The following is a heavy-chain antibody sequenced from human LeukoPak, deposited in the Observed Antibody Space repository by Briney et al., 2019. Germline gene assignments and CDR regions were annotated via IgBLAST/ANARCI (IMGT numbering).Heavy chain of an antibody. Sequence: AGGSLRLSCAASGFTFSSYSMNWVRQAPGKGLEWVSSISSSSSYIYYADSVKGRFTISRDNAKNSLYLQINSLRAEDTAVYYCARVGGDFWSAYYFDYWGQGTLVTVSS. CDR3: ARVGGDFWSAYYFDY. D-gene: IGHD3-3*01. V-gene: IGHV3-21*01. CDR2: ISSSSSYI. CDR1: GFTFSSYS. J-gene: IGHJ4*02.